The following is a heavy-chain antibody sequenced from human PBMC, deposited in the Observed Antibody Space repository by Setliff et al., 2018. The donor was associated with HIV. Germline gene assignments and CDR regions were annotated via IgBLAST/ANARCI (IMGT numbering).Heavy chain of an antibody. D-gene: IGHD4-17*01. CDR3: ARAAAGNTGPFDL. CDR1: DSGTYY. J-gene: IGHJ4*02. V-gene: IGHV4-4*07. Sequence: PSETLSLTCTVSDSGTYYWSWIRQPAGKGLEWIGRVSSRGDTNYNPSLKSRVTMSVDTSKNQFSLKLTSVTASDTAVYYCARAAAGNTGPFDLWGQGSPVTASS. CDR2: VSSRGDT.